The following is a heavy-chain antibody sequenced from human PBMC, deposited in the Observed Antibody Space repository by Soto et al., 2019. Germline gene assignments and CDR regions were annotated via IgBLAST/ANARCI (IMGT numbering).Heavy chain of an antibody. CDR3: AKDRHYPRDYFHY. Sequence: GSLRLSCAASGFTFSSSAISWVRQAPGKGLEWVSAVSANGQGIYYADSVRGRFTISRDNSKNTVFLHMDTLSAEDTAVYYCAKDRHYPRDYFHYWGQGTLVTVSS. J-gene: IGHJ4*02. CDR1: GFTFSSSA. D-gene: IGHD3-10*01. V-gene: IGHV3-23*01. CDR2: VSANGQGI.